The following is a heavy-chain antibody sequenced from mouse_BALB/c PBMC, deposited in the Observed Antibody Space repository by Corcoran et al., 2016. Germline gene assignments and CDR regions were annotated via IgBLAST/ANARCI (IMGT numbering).Heavy chain of an antibody. D-gene: IGHD2-2*01. CDR3: AREVPGGYPFDY. Sequence: EVQLQQSGPELVKPGASVKMSCRASGYTFTSYVMHWVKQKPGQGLEWIGYIYPYNDDTKYNEEFKGKATLTSDKSSSTAYMELRSLTSEDSAVYYCAREVPGGYPFDYWGQGTTLTVSS. CDR1: GYTFTSYV. J-gene: IGHJ2*01. V-gene: IGHV1S136*01. CDR2: IYPYNDDT.